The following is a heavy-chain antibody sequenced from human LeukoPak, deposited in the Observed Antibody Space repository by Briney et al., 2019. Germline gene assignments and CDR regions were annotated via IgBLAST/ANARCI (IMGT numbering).Heavy chain of an antibody. V-gene: IGHV4-34*01. Sequence: SETLSLTCAVYGGSFSGYYWSWIRQPPGKGLEWIGEINHSGSTNYNPSLKSRVTISVDTSKNQFSLNLSSVTAADAAVYYCARQEIGLRSFDPWGQGTLVTVSS. CDR2: INHSGST. J-gene: IGHJ5*02. CDR1: GGSFSGYY. D-gene: IGHD3/OR15-3a*01. CDR3: ARQEIGLRSFDP.